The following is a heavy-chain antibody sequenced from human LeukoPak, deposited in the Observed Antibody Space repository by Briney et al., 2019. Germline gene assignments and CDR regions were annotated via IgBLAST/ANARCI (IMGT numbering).Heavy chain of an antibody. J-gene: IGHJ1*01. Sequence: GGSLRLSCAASGFTFDEYGMSWVRQAPGKGLEWVSGISLNGGASGYADSVRGRFTISRDDANNSISLQMNSLRVEDTALYYCVRSITMFQYWGQGTLVTVSS. CDR3: VRSITMFQY. D-gene: IGHD3-10*01. CDR1: GFTFDEYG. V-gene: IGHV3-20*04. CDR2: ISLNGGAS.